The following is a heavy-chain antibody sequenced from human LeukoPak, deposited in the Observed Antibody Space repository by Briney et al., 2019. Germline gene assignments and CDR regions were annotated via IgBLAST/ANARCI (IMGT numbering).Heavy chain of an antibody. D-gene: IGHD3-22*01. J-gene: IGHJ4*02. CDR1: GYTFTNYF. V-gene: IGHV1-8*03. CDR2: MNPNSGNT. CDR3: ARGPFYDSSGYYFGY. Sequence: ASVKVSCKASGYTFTNYFVHWVRQATGQGLEWMGWMNPNSGNTGYAQKFQGRVTITRNTSISTAYMELSSLRSEDTAVYYCARGPFYDSSGYYFGYWGQGTLVTVSS.